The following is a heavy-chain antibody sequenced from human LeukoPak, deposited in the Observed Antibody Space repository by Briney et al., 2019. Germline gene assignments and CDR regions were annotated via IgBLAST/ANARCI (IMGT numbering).Heavy chain of an antibody. V-gene: IGHV3-30*02. Sequence: GGSLRLSCAASGLSFSRNGMHWVRQAPGKGLEWLAFIRYDGSNKYYADSVKGRFTISRDNSKNTLYLQMNSLRAEDTAVYYCAKDASAYYGSGSYHDYWGQGTLVTVSS. CDR1: GLSFSRNG. J-gene: IGHJ4*02. D-gene: IGHD3-10*01. CDR3: AKDASAYYGSGSYHDY. CDR2: IRYDGSNK.